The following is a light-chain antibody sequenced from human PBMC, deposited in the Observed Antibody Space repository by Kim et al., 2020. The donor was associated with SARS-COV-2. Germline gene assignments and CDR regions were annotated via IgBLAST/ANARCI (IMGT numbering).Light chain of an antibody. J-gene: IGKJ5*01. Sequence: SVGDRVTITCRASQNIKKWLPWLQQKAPGTAPKVLVYDASTLEPGVPSRFRGSGSGTEFTLTISSLQPEDSASYYCQHSYSTPITFGQGTRLEIK. CDR1: QNIKKW. V-gene: IGKV1-39*01. CDR3: QHSYSTPIT. CDR2: DAS.